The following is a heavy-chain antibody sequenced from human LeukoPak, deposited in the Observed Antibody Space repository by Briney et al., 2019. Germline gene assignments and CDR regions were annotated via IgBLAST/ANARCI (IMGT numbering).Heavy chain of an antibody. CDR1: GGSISSSGYY. V-gene: IGHV4-39*02. J-gene: IGHJ5*02. Sequence: SETLSLTCTVSGGSISSSGYYWGWIRQPPGKGLEWIGSIYYSGSTYYNPSLKSRVTISEDTSKNQFSLKLSSVAAADTAVYYCARDPTAAGKGAWFDPWGQGTLVTVSS. D-gene: IGHD6-13*01. CDR3: ARDPTAAGKGAWFDP. CDR2: IYYSGST.